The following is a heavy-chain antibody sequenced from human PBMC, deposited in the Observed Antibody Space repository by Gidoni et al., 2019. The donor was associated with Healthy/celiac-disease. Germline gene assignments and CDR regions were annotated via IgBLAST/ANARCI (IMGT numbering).Heavy chain of an antibody. CDR2: IRWKSGSI. Sequence: EVQLVDSGGGLVQPGRSLRLSCAASGFPFDDYAMHWVRQAPGKGLEWVSGIRWKSGSIGYADSVKGRFTISRDNAKNSMYLQMNSLRAEDTALYYCEKDWKYYDSSGPDYWGQGTLVTVSS. CDR1: GFPFDDYA. V-gene: IGHV3-9*01. CDR3: EKDWKYYDSSGPDY. J-gene: IGHJ4*02. D-gene: IGHD3-22*01.